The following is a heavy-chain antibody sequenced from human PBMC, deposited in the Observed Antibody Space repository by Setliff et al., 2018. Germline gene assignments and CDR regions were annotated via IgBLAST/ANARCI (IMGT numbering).Heavy chain of an antibody. J-gene: IGHJ5*02. Sequence: GGSLRLSCAASKFAFDNTWMGWVRQTPGEGLDWVGRIKSKTDGGPTDNAAPVKGRFTISRDDSKNTLYLQMNSLKTEDTAIYYCVKLVPQAISSDPWGQGTLVTVSS. D-gene: IGHD3-10*01. CDR2: IKSKTDGGPT. V-gene: IGHV3-15*01. CDR1: KFAFDNTW. CDR3: VKLVPQAISSDP.